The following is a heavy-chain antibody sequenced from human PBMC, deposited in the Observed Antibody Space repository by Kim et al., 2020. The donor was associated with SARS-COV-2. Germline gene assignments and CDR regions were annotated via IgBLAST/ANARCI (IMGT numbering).Heavy chain of an antibody. V-gene: IGHV4-34*01. CDR3: ARGGGNDYVWGSYRYTGFDY. Sequence: SETLSLTCAVYGGSFSGYYWSWIRQPPGKGLEWIGEINHSGSTNYNPSLKSRVTISVDTSKNQFSLKLSSVTAAGTAVYYCARGGGNDYVWGSYRYTGFDYCGQGTLVTVSS. D-gene: IGHD3-16*02. J-gene: IGHJ4*02. CDR2: INHSGST. CDR1: GGSFSGYY.